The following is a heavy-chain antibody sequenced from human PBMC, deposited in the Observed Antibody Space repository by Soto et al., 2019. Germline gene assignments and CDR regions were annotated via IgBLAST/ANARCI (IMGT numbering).Heavy chain of an antibody. Sequence: PGGSLRLSCAASGFTVSSNYMSWVRQAPGKGLEWVSVIYSGGSTYYADSVKGRFTISRDNSKNTLYLQMNSLRAEDTAVYYCASPLYCSGGSCYDYWGQGTLVTVSS. D-gene: IGHD2-15*01. V-gene: IGHV3-66*01. CDR3: ASPLYCSGGSCYDY. CDR2: IYSGGST. CDR1: GFTVSSNY. J-gene: IGHJ4*02.